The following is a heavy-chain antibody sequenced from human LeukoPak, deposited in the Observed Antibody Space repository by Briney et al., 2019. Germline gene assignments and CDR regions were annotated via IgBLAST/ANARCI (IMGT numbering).Heavy chain of an antibody. J-gene: IGHJ4*02. Sequence: ASVKVSCKASGYTFTGYYMHWVRQAPGQGLEWMGWINPNSGGTNYAQKFQGRVTMTRDTSISTAYMELRRLRSDDTAVYYCARGGRSKSQASFFDYWGQGTLVTVSS. CDR3: ARGGRSKSQASFFDY. CDR2: INPNSGGT. V-gene: IGHV1-2*02. CDR1: GYTFTGYY.